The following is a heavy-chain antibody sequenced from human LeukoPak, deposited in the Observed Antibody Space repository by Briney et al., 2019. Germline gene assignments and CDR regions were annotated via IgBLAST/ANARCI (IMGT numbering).Heavy chain of an antibody. CDR2: ISSSSSYI. V-gene: IGHV3-21*01. CDR1: GFTFSSYS. Sequence: PGGSLRLSCAASGFTFSSYSMNWVRQAPGKGLEWVSSISSSSSYIYYADSVKGRFTISRDNAKNSLYLQMNSLRAEDTAVYYCARDNMITFGGVIVSGAFDIWGQGTMVTVSS. CDR3: ARDNMITFGGVIVSGAFDI. D-gene: IGHD3-16*02. J-gene: IGHJ3*02.